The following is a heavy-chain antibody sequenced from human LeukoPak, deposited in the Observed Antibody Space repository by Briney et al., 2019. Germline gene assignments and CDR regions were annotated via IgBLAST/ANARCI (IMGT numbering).Heavy chain of an antibody. CDR1: GFTFSSYG. D-gene: IGHD6-19*01. CDR3: ARQWEEQWLDAFDI. J-gene: IGHJ3*02. CDR2: ISYDGSNK. V-gene: IGHV3-30*03. Sequence: GGSLRLSCAASGFTFSSYGMHWVRQAPGKGLEWVAVISYDGSNKYYADSVKGRFTISRDNSKNTLYLQMNSLRAEDTAVYYCARQWEEQWLDAFDIWGQGTMVTVSS.